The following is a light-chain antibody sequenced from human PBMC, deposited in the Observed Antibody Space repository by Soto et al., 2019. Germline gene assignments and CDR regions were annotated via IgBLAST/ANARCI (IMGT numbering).Light chain of an antibody. Sequence: DIQMTQSPSTLSASVGDRVIITCRASQSPGTWMAWYQQKPGTAPVLLIYDVSKLESGVPSRFSGRASGTEFTLTLTSLQPDDFATYYCQKYFSYLLTFGGGTKVEIK. CDR3: QKYFSYLLT. V-gene: IGKV1-5*01. J-gene: IGKJ4*01. CDR2: DVS. CDR1: QSPGTW.